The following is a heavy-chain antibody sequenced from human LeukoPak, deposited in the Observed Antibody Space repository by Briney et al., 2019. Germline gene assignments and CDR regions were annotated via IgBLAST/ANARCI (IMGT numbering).Heavy chain of an antibody. Sequence: SETLSLTCTVSGGSISSYYWSWIRQPPGKGLEWIGYIYYSGSTYYNPSLKSRVTISVDTSKNQFSLKLSSVTAADTAVYYCARAIKDTKGYYYDSSGYSYWFDPWGQGTLVTVSS. J-gene: IGHJ5*02. CDR2: IYYSGST. CDR1: GGSISSYY. D-gene: IGHD3-22*01. CDR3: ARAIKDTKGYYYDSSGYSYWFDP. V-gene: IGHV4-59*01.